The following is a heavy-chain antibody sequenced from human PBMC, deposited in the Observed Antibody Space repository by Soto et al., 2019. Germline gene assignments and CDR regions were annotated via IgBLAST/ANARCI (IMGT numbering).Heavy chain of an antibody. CDR1: GGSFSGYY. CDR3: ARGGVYYDFWSGYYTPINWFDP. CDR2: INHSGST. V-gene: IGHV4-34*01. Sequence: QVQLQQWGAGLLKPSETLSLTCAVYGGSFSGYYWSWIRQPPGKGLEWIGEINHSGSTNYNPSLRSQVTISVDTSKNQFSLKRSSVTAADTAVYYCARGGVYYDFWSGYYTPINWFDPWGQGTLVTVSS. D-gene: IGHD3-3*01. J-gene: IGHJ5*02.